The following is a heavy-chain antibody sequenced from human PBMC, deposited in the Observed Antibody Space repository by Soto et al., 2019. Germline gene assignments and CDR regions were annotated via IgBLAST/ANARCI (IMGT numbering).Heavy chain of an antibody. V-gene: IGHV1-2*02. CDR1: GYTFTGYY. Sequence: ASVQVSCKASGYTFTGYYMHWVRQAPGQGREWRGWINPNSGGTNYAQKFQGRVTMTRDTSIGTAYMELRRLRSDDTAVYYCARSQGGPLRFLEWLLLPDYWGQGTLVTVS. CDR3: ARSQGGPLRFLEWLLLPDY. CDR2: INPNSGGT. J-gene: IGHJ4*02. D-gene: IGHD3-3*01.